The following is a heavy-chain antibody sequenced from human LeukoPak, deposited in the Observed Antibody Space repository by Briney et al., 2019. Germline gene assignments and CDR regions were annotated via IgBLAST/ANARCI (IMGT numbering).Heavy chain of an antibody. CDR3: ANDSRGYCSGGSCYSSSYFDF. D-gene: IGHD2-15*01. J-gene: IGHJ4*02. CDR1: GYTFTSYG. Sequence: ASVKVSCKASGYTFTSYGISWVRQAPGQGLEWMGWISAYNANINYAQKLQGRVNMTTETSTRTAYMELRSLRSDDTAVYNCANDSRGYCSGGSCYSSSYFDFWGQGTLVTVSS. V-gene: IGHV1-18*01. CDR2: ISAYNANI.